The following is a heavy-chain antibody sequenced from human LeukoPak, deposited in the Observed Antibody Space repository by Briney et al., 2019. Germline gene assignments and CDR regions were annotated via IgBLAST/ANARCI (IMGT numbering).Heavy chain of an antibody. CDR2: IIRVTDGGTT. D-gene: IGHD3-22*01. Sequence: GGFLRPSCGAPGFNFSSYALSWCRQAPGKGLEWYGRIIRVTDGGTTDYAAHVKCRFTISRDESKHKLYLQMNSLKTKDTDVYYCTADTYYYDSSGYYFADYLGQGRLVTVSS. CDR1: GFNFSSYA. J-gene: IGHJ4*02. CDR3: TADTYYYDSSGYYFADY. V-gene: IGHV3-15*01.